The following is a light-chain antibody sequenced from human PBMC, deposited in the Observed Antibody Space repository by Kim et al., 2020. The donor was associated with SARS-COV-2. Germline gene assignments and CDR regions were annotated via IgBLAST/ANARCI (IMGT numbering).Light chain of an antibody. V-gene: IGKV1-5*03. CDR1: QSISIF. CDR2: KAS. Sequence: SASLGDRVTITCRASQSISIFLAWYQVKPGKAPKLLIFKASTLESGVPSRFSGSESGTDFTLTISSLQPDDFATYYCQHYYNSPWTFGQGTKLEI. J-gene: IGKJ1*01. CDR3: QHYYNSPWT.